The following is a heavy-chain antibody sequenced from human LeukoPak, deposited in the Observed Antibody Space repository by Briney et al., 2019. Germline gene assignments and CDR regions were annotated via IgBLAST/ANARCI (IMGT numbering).Heavy chain of an antibody. CDR2: FYYSGST. CDR1: GVSISSSSYY. Sequence: SETLSLTCTVSGVSISSSSYYWGRIRQPPGKGLEWIGSFYYSGSTYYNPSLKSRVTISVDTSKNQFSLKLSSVTAADTAVYYCAREVDSSGSSPYFDYWGQGTLVTVSS. J-gene: IGHJ4*02. CDR3: AREVDSSGSSPYFDY. V-gene: IGHV4-39*07. D-gene: IGHD6-19*01.